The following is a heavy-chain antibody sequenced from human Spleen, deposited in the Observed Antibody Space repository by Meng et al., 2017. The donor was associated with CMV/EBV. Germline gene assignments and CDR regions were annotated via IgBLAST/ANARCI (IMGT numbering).Heavy chain of an antibody. V-gene: IGHV3-49*04. CDR2: SRIEAHDDTP. J-gene: IGHJ4*02. CDR3: AASRDYEFHFDY. CDR1: GFSFGDYG. Sequence: GGSLRLSCSGSGFSFGDYGVSWVRQAPGEGLEWVGFSRIEAHDDTPQYAASVGGRFTISRDASKSIAYLQMNSLKSEDTAVYFCAASRDYEFHFDYWGQGQLVTVSS. D-gene: IGHD3/OR15-3a*01.